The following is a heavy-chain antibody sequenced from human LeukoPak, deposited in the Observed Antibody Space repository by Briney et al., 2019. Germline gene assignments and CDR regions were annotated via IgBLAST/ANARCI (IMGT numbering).Heavy chain of an antibody. CDR1: GGSISTSSYY. Sequence: SETLSLTCTVSGGSISTSSYYWGWVRQPPGKGLEWIGNIFYSGSTYYSPSLKSRVTISLDTSKNQFSLKLNSVTAADTAVYYCARALGYYGSSGYYYTEYFQHWGQGTLVTVSS. J-gene: IGHJ1*01. CDR3: ARALGYYGSSGYYYTEYFQH. V-gene: IGHV4-39*07. D-gene: IGHD3-22*01. CDR2: IFYSGST.